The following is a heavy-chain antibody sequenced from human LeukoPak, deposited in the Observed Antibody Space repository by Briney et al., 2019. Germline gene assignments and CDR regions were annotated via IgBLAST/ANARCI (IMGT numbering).Heavy chain of an antibody. CDR2: INHSGST. CDR1: GGSFSGYY. J-gene: IGHJ4*02. Sequence: SETLSLTCAVYGGSFSGYYWSWIRQPPGKGLERIGEINHSGSTNYNPSLKSRITISVDTSKNQFSLKLSSVTAADTAVYYCARARMDTAMVLLDYWGQGTLVTVSS. V-gene: IGHV4-34*01. CDR3: ARARMDTAMVLLDY. D-gene: IGHD5-18*01.